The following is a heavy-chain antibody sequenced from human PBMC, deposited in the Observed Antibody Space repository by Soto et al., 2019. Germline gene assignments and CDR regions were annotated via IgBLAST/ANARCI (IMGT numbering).Heavy chain of an antibody. D-gene: IGHD6-19*01. Sequence: QVQLVESGGGVVQPGRSLRLSCVGSGFPFWHYGMHWVRQAPGKGLEWVAVIWSDGKKESYADFVKGRFANSRDNFKDTLYLQMYSLRAEDTAVYYCARDRDGGWFHMDVWGQGTTVTVSS. V-gene: IGHV3-33*01. CDR1: GFPFWHYG. CDR3: ARDRDGGWFHMDV. CDR2: IWSDGKKE. J-gene: IGHJ6*02.